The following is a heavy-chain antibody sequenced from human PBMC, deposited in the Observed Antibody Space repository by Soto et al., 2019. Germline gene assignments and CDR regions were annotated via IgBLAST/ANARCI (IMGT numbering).Heavy chain of an antibody. CDR2: ISSSSSYI. D-gene: IGHD2-15*01. Sequence: EVQLVESGGGLVKPGGSLRLSCAASGFTFSSYSMNWVRQAPGKGLEWVSSISSSSSYIYYADSVKGRFTISRDNAKNSLYLQMNSLRAEDTAVYYCVRQRGSDGEGDIVVVVAVNDYWGQGTLVTVSS. J-gene: IGHJ4*02. V-gene: IGHV3-21*01. CDR3: VRQRGSDGEGDIVVVVAVNDY. CDR1: GFTFSSYS.